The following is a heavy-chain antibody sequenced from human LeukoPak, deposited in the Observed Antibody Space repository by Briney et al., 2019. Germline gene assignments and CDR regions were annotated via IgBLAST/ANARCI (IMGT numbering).Heavy chain of an antibody. V-gene: IGHV4-59*01. D-gene: IGHD2-15*01. CDR2: IYYSGST. CDR1: GGSISSYY. CDR3: ARGRGGGGSSNNWFDP. Sequence: SETLSLTCTVSGGSISSYYWSWIRQPPGKGLEWIGYIYYSGSTNYNPSLKSRVTISVDTSKNQFSLKLSSVTAADTAVYYCARGRGGGGSSNNWFDPWGQGTRVIVSS. J-gene: IGHJ5*02.